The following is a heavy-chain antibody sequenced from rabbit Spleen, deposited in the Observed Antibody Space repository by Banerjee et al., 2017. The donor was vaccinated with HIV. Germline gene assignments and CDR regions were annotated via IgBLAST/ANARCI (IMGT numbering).Heavy chain of an antibody. CDR3: ARDTSSSFSSYGMDL. V-gene: IGHV1S45*01. D-gene: IGHD1-1*01. CDR2: IDTGSSGFT. Sequence: QQQLVESGGGLVKPGASLTLTCKAYGFSFNNKHVMCWVRLAPGKGLEWIACIDTGSSGFTYFASWAKGRFTISKTSSTTVTLQMTSLTAADTATYFCARDTSSSFSSYGMDLWGPGTLVTVS. CDR1: GFSFNNKHV. J-gene: IGHJ6*01.